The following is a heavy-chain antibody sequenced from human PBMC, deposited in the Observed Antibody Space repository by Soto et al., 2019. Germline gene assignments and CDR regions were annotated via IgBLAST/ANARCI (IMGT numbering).Heavy chain of an antibody. CDR1: GYTFTSYG. Sequence: ASVKVSCKASGYTFTSYGISWVRQAPGQGLEWMGWISAYNGNTNYAQKLQGRVTMTTDTSTSTAYMELRSLRSDDTAVYYCARVEGYCSGGSCSNWFDPWGQGTLVTVSS. J-gene: IGHJ5*02. V-gene: IGHV1-18*01. CDR3: ARVEGYCSGGSCSNWFDP. D-gene: IGHD2-15*01. CDR2: ISAYNGNT.